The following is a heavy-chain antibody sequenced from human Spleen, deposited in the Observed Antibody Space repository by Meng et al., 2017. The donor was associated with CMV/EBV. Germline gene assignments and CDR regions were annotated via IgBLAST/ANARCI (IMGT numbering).Heavy chain of an antibody. CDR1: GGSISSSRYY. Sequence: VSGGSISSSRYYWGWIRQPPGKGLEWIGSIYYSGSTYYNPSLKSRVTISGDTSKNQFSLKLRSVTAADTAVYFCARHFSSGWDWFDPWGQGTLVTVSS. CDR3: ARHFSSGWDWFDP. J-gene: IGHJ5*02. CDR2: IYYSGST. D-gene: IGHD6-19*01. V-gene: IGHV4-39*01.